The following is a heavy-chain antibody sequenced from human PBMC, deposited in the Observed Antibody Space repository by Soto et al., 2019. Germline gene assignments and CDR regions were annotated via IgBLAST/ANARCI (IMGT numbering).Heavy chain of an antibody. J-gene: IGHJ5*02. CDR1: GGTFSSYA. V-gene: IGHV1-69*13. CDR2: IIPIFGTA. Sequence: SVKVSCKASGGTFSSYAISWVRQATGQGLEWMGGIIPIFGTANYAQKFQGRVTITADESTSTAHMELSSLRSEDTAVYYCARDFEDAFGWWFDPWGQGTLVTVSS. CDR3: ARDFEDAFGWWFDP. D-gene: IGHD6-19*01.